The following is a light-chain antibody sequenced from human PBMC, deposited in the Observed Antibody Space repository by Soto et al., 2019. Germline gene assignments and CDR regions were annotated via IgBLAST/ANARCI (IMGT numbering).Light chain of an antibody. CDR2: GAS. J-gene: IGKJ4*01. CDR3: QQSYNTPALT. V-gene: IGKV1-39*01. Sequence: DIRMTQSPSSLSASVGDRVTITCRASQRISNFLNWYQQKPGKAPKLLIYGASSLQSGVPSRFSGSGSGTHFTLTISGLQPDDFATYYCQQSYNTPALTFGGGTKVDIK. CDR1: QRISNF.